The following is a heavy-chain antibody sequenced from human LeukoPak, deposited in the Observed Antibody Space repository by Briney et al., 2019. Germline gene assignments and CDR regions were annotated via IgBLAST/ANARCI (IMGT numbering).Heavy chain of an antibody. CDR3: ARAFCYGSGSYCYPPIKGFDY. D-gene: IGHD3-10*01. CDR1: GGSFSGYY. V-gene: IGHV4-34*01. Sequence: SETLSLTCAVYGGSFSGYYWSWIRQPPGKGLEWIVEINHSGTTNYKPSLKSRVTISVDTSNNQFSLKLSSVTAADTAVYYCARAFCYGSGSYCYPPIKGFDYWGQGTLVTVSS. CDR2: INHSGTT. J-gene: IGHJ4*02.